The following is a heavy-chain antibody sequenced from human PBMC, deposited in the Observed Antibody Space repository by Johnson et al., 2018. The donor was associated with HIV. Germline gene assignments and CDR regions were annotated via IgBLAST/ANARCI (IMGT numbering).Heavy chain of an antibody. V-gene: IGHV3-20*04. CDR2: IHWNAGNT. D-gene: IGHD1-26*01. J-gene: IGHJ3*02. Sequence: VQLVESGGGLVKPGGSLRLSCAASGFTFDDYDMTWVRQAPGKGLEWVSGIHWNAGNTGYVDSVKGRFTISRDNAKNSLYLQMNSLRAEDTALYYCARRSGTWDAFDIWGQGTMVTVSS. CDR1: GFTFDDYD. CDR3: ARRSGTWDAFDI.